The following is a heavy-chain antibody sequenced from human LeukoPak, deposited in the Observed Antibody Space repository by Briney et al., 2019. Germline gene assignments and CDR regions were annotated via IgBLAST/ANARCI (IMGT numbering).Heavy chain of an antibody. D-gene: IGHD2-15*01. V-gene: IGHV3-30*03. Sequence: GGSLRLSCAASGSTFSSYGMHWVRQAPGKGLEWVTFISYDGRNKYYADSVKGRFTISRDNSKNTLYLQMNSLRAEDTAVYYCARVVVEIASYYFDYWGQGTLVTVSS. CDR3: ARVVVEIASYYFDY. CDR2: ISYDGRNK. J-gene: IGHJ4*02. CDR1: GSTFSSYG.